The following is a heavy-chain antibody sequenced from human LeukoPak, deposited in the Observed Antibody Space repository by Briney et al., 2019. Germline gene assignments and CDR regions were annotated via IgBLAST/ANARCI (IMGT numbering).Heavy chain of an antibody. V-gene: IGHV3-53*01. CDR3: ASERPYYDILTGHQPIAKKWVQNAFDI. J-gene: IGHJ3*02. CDR2: IYSGGST. D-gene: IGHD3-9*01. Sequence: GGSLRLSCAASGFTVSSNYMSWVRQAPGKGLEWVSVIYSGGSTYYADSVKGRFTISRDNSKNTLYLQMNSLRAEDTAVYYCASERPYYDILTGHQPIAKKWVQNAFDIWGQGTMVTVSS. CDR1: GFTVSSNY.